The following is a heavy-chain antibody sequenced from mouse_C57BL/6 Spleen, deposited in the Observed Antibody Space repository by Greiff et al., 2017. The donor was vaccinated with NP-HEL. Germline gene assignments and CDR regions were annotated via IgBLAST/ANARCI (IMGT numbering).Heavy chain of an antibody. CDR3: ARRDYYGSSYWYFDV. CDR2: ISSGGSYP. Sequence: EVMLVESGGDLVKPGGSLKLSCAASGFTFSSYGMSWVRQTPDKRLEWVATISSGGSYPYYPASVKGRFTISRDNAKNTLYLQMSSLKSEDTAMYYCARRDYYGSSYWYFDVWGTGTTVTVSS. D-gene: IGHD1-1*01. CDR1: GFTFSSYG. J-gene: IGHJ1*03. V-gene: IGHV5-6*02.